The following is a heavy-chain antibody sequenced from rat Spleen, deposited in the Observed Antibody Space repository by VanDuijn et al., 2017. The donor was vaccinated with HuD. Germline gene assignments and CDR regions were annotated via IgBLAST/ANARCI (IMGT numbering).Heavy chain of an antibody. CDR2: MWSGGST. Sequence: QVQLMESGPGLVQPSETLSLTCTVSGFSLTSYNVHWVRQPPGKGLEWMGVMWSGGSTDYNSALKSRLSISRDTSKNQVFLKMNSLQSEDTTTYYCAREGPFNPFAYWGQGTLVTVSS. CDR3: AREGPFNPFAY. V-gene: IGHV2-45*01. D-gene: IGHD1-3*01. J-gene: IGHJ3*01. CDR1: GFSLTSYN.